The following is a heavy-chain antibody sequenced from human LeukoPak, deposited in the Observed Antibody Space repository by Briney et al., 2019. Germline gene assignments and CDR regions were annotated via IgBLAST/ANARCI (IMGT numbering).Heavy chain of an antibody. V-gene: IGHV3-21*01. CDR3: ATSPGGAIVVVPAAMNDY. Sequence: PGGSLRLSCAASGFTFSSYSMNWVRQAPGKGLGLVSSISSSSSYIYYADSVKGRFTISRDNAQKSLYLQMNSLRAEATAVYYCATSPGGAIVVVPAAMNDYWGQGTLVTVSS. D-gene: IGHD2-2*01. CDR2: ISSSSSYI. J-gene: IGHJ4*02. CDR1: GFTFSSYS.